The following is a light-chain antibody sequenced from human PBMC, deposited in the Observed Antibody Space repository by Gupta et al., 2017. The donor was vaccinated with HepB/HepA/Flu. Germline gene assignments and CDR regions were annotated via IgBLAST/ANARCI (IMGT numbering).Light chain of an antibody. J-gene: IGLJ1*01. CDR1: RLSSYS. CDR2: GKN. V-gene: IGLV3-19*01. CDR3: NSRDSSGNHYV. Sequence: SELTQDPAVSVALGQTVRITCQGDRLSSYSVSWYQQKPEKVPKLVISGKNNRPTGIPDRFSGFSAGKTASLTISAAQAEDEADDYCNSRDSSGNHYVFGRGTKVTVL.